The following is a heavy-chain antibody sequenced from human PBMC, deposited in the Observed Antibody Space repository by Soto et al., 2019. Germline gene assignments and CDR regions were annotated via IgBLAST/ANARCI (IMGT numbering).Heavy chain of an antibody. CDR1: GGSISSGGYY. D-gene: IGHD5-12*01. CDR3: ARGAGGYDAFPFDY. Sequence: QVQLQESGPGLVKPSQTLSLTCTVSGGSISSGGYYWSWIRQHPGKGLAWIGYIYYSGSTYYNPYLMSRGTISVDTSKNQCSLKLRSVTAADTAVYYCARGAGGYDAFPFDYWGQGTLVTVSS. J-gene: IGHJ4*02. V-gene: IGHV4-31*03. CDR2: IYYSGST.